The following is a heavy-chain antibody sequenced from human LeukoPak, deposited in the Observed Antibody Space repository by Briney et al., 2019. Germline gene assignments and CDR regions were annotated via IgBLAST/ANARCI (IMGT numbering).Heavy chain of an antibody. CDR2: ISAYNGNT. CDR1: GYTFTSYG. D-gene: IGHD6-19*01. V-gene: IGHV1-18*01. J-gene: IGHJ3*02. CDR3: ATGHSSGPWAFDI. Sequence: VASVKVSCKASGYTFTSYGISWVRQAPGQGLEWMGWISAYNGNTNYAQKFQGRVTMTEDTSTDTAYMELSSLRSEDTAVYYCATGHSSGPWAFDIWGQGTMVTVSS.